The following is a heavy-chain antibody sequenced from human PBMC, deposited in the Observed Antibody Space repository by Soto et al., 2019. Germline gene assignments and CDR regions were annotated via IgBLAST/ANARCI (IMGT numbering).Heavy chain of an antibody. D-gene: IGHD2-2*01. CDR3: ARDGGKYQLLSSNWFDP. V-gene: IGHV1-18*01. Sequence: VASVKVSCKASGYTFTSYGISWVRQAPGQGLEWMGWISAYNGNTNYAQKLQGRVTMTTDTSTSTAYMELRSLRSDDTAVYYCARDGGKYQLLSSNWFDPWGQGTLVTVSS. J-gene: IGHJ5*02. CDR1: GYTFTSYG. CDR2: ISAYNGNT.